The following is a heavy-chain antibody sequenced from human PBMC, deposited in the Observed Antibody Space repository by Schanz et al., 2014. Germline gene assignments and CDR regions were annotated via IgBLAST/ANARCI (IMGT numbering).Heavy chain of an antibody. J-gene: IGHJ4*02. Sequence: QVQLVQSGAEVKKPGASVKVSCKASGYTFTSYGINWVRQAPGQGLEWMGWISAYNGHTDYAQKLQGRVTLTTDTSTTTDFKKLSMLAADAAAEHCAARRGGIYHYWGQGALVTVSS. D-gene: IGHD3-16*01. CDR2: ISAYNGHT. CDR1: GYTFTSYG. CDR3: ARRGGIYHY. V-gene: IGHV1-18*01.